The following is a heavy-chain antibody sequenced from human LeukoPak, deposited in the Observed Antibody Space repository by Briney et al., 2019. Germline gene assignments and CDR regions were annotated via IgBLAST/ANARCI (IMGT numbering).Heavy chain of an antibody. V-gene: IGHV3-23*01. Sequence: PGGSLRLSCAASGFTFSNYGMSWVRQAPGKGLEWVSSIGSSGRTTYYADSVRGRFTISRDNSKNTLYLQMNSLRAEDTAVYSCARILTGSGTDSWGQGALVTVSS. CDR1: GFTFSNYG. J-gene: IGHJ5*02. CDR2: IGSSGRTT. D-gene: IGHD2-15*01. CDR3: ARILTGSGTDS.